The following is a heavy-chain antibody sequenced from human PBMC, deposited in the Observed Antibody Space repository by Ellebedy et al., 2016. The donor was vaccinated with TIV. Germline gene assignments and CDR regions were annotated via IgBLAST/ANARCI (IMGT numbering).Heavy chain of an antibody. CDR1: GFTFSTFA. D-gene: IGHD6-6*01. Sequence: GESLKISCAASGFTFSTFAMHWVRQAPGKGLEWGAVISYDDTLRYYADSVKGRFTIYRDNSKNTLYLQMNTLRAEDTAVYYCARDFQEFSSSYYSDYWGQGTLVTVSS. CDR3: ARDFQEFSSSYYSDY. V-gene: IGHV3-30-3*01. CDR2: ISYDDTLR. J-gene: IGHJ4*02.